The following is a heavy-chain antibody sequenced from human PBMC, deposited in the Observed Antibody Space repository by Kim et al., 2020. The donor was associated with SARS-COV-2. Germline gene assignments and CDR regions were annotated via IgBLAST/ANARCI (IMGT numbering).Heavy chain of an antibody. Sequence: SETLSLTCTVSGGSISSYYWSWIRQPPGKGLEWIGYIYYSGSTNYNPSLKSRVTISVDTSKNQFSLKLSSVTAADTAVYYCAREQYYYDSSGYYLPPLPDAFDIWGQGTMVTVSS. CDR1: GGSISSYY. CDR2: IYYSGST. CDR3: AREQYYYDSSGYYLPPLPDAFDI. J-gene: IGHJ3*02. D-gene: IGHD3-22*01. V-gene: IGHV4-59*01.